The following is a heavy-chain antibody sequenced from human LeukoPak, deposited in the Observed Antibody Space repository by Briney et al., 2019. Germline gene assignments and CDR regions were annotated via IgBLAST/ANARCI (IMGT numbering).Heavy chain of an antibody. D-gene: IGHD2-15*01. J-gene: IGHJ5*02. V-gene: IGHV3-30*02. CDR1: GFTFSSYG. Sequence: GGSLRLSCAASGFTFSSYGMHWVRQAPGKGLEWVAFIRYDGSNKYYADSVKGRFTISRDNSKNTLYLQMNSLRAEDTAVYYCARDPEGYCSGNSCFNWFDPWGQGTLVTVSS. CDR3: ARDPEGYCSGNSCFNWFDP. CDR2: IRYDGSNK.